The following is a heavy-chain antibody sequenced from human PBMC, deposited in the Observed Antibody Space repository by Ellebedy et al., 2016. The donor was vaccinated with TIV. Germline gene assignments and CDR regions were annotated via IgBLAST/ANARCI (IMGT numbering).Heavy chain of an antibody. J-gene: IGHJ4*02. CDR3: AKDVSLRELLPDY. Sequence: GESLKISXAASGFTFSSYGMHWVRQAPGKGLEWVAVISYDGSNKYYADSVKGRFTISRDNSKNTLYLQMNSLRAENTAVYYCAKDVSLRELLPDYWGQGTLVTVSS. D-gene: IGHD1-26*01. CDR1: GFTFSSYG. CDR2: ISYDGSNK. V-gene: IGHV3-30*18.